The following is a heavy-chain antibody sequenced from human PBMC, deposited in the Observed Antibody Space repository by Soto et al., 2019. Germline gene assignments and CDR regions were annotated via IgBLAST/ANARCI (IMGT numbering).Heavy chain of an antibody. J-gene: IGHJ4*02. CDR3: ARAIKRWEVHYYFDY. D-gene: IGHD1-26*01. CDR2: IVVISNTA. V-gene: IGHV1-69*06. Sequence: QVVLLQSGAEVKEPGSSVRVSCKVSGSTFNNFAFSWVRQAPGRGPEWMGGIVVISNTADYSQRFRDRVTITADTSTNTLYMDLRSLTFEDTAVYYCARAIKRWEVHYYFDYWGQGTLVTVSS. CDR1: GSTFNNFA.